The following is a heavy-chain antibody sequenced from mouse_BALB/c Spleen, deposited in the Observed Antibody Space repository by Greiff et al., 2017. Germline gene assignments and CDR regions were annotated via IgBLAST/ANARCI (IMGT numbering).Heavy chain of an antibody. CDR1: GFSLTSYG. D-gene: IGHD2-10*01. J-gene: IGHJ4*01. Sequence: VKLVESGPGLVAPSQSLSITCTVSGFSLTSYGVHWVRQPPGKGLEWLGVIWAGGSTNYNSALMSRLSISKDNSKSQVFLKMNSLQTDDTAMYYCASPYYGNYGYAMDYWGQGTSVTVSS. V-gene: IGHV2-9*02. CDR3: ASPYYGNYGYAMDY. CDR2: IWAGGST.